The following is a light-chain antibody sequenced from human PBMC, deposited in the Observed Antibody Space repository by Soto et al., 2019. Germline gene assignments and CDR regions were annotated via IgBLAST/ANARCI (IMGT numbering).Light chain of an antibody. CDR3: QQYKDWPSLT. Sequence: DIVMTQAPATQSVSPGERATLSCRASQSVGSNLAWYQQKPGQAPRLLIYGASTRATGIPARFSVSGSGTEFTLTINSLESEDFAVYYCQQYKDWPSLTFGGGTKVEIK. V-gene: IGKV3-15*01. CDR2: GAS. CDR1: QSVGSN. J-gene: IGKJ4*01.